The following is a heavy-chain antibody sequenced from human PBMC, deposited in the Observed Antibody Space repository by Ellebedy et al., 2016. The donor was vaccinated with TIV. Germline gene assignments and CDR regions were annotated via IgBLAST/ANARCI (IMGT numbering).Heavy chain of an antibody. CDR2: ILYSGST. J-gene: IGHJ4*02. Sequence: SCTVSGGSISSGDYYWSWIRQPPGKGLEWIGYILYSGSTYYNPSLKSRVSISVDTSKNQLSLNLSSVTAADTAVYYCAREVFGYSGYRIFDYWGQGTLVTVSS. CDR1: GGSISSGDYY. V-gene: IGHV4-30-4*01. CDR3: AREVFGYSGYRIFDY. D-gene: IGHD5-12*01.